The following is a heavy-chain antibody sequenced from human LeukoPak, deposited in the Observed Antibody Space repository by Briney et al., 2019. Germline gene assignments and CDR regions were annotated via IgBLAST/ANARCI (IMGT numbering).Heavy chain of an antibody. Sequence: PSETLSLTCTVSGGSISSYYWSWIRQPPGKGLEWIWDIYYSGSTNYNPSLKSVVTISVETSKKQSSLKLSSVTAAWTAAYYCAGLQGANYWGQGTLVRVSS. V-gene: IGHV4-59*01. CDR2: IYYSGST. D-gene: IGHD1-26*01. CDR1: GGSISSYY. J-gene: IGHJ4*02. CDR3: AGLQGANY.